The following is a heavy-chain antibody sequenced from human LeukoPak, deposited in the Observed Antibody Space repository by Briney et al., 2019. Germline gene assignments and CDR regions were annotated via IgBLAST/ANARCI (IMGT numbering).Heavy chain of an antibody. CDR1: GGSVSSGSYY. CDR3: ARENLVVVPVAISYNWFDP. J-gene: IGHJ5*02. D-gene: IGHD2-2*01. CDR2: IYYSGSN. Sequence: KTSETLSLTCTVSGGSVSSGSYYWSWIRQSPGKGLEWIGYIYYSGSNNYNPSLKSRVTISLDTSKNQFSLKLSSVTAADTAVYYCARENLVVVPVAISYNWFDPWGQGTLVTVSS. V-gene: IGHV4-61*01.